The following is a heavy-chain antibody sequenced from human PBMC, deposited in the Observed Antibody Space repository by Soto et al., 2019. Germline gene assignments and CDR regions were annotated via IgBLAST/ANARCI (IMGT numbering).Heavy chain of an antibody. CDR2: IKSETDGWTT. J-gene: IGHJ6*02. Sequence: AGGTLRLSCAASGFTFSNAWMSWVRQAPGKGLEWVGRIKSETDGWTTDYAAPVKGRLAISRDDSKNKLYLQMNSLKAEDTAVYDCTADPYGMDVWGQGTTVTVSS. CDR1: GFTFSNAW. V-gene: IGHV3-15*01. CDR3: TADPYGMDV.